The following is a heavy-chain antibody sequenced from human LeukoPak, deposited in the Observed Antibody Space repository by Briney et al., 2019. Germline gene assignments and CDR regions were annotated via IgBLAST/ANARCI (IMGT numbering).Heavy chain of an antibody. CDR1: GYTFTSYY. CDR2: INPSGGST. CDR3: ARDGGVSPTTVVTHLDY. Sequence: ASVKVSCKASGYTFTSYYMHWVRQAPGQGLEWMGIINPSGGSTSYAQNFQGRITMTRDTSTSTVYMELNSLRSEDTAVYYCARDGGVSPTTVVTHLDYWGQGTLVTVSS. J-gene: IGHJ4*02. V-gene: IGHV1-46*01. D-gene: IGHD4-23*01.